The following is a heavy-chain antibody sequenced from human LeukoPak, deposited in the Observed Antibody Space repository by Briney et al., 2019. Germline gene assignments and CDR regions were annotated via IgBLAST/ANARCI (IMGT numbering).Heavy chain of an antibody. Sequence: SETLSLTCAVSGGSIRSYYWSWIRQPPGKGLEWIGYIYYSGSTNYNPSLKSRVSISVDTSKNQFSLKLSSVTAADTAVYYCARTGSTVTMLYPFDHWGQGTLVTVSS. CDR2: IYYSGST. V-gene: IGHV4-59*01. CDR1: GGSIRSYY. D-gene: IGHD4-17*01. J-gene: IGHJ4*02. CDR3: ARTGSTVTMLYPFDH.